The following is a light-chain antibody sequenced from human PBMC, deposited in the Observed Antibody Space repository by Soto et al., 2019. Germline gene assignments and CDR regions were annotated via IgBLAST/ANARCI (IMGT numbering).Light chain of an antibody. CDR1: SSDVGGYKY. CDR2: EFN. CDR3: SSYTANTTLV. V-gene: IGLV2-14*01. J-gene: IGLJ3*02. Sequence: QSALTQPASVSGSPGQSITTSCTGTSSDVGGYKYVSWYQQHPGKAPKLMIYEFNNRPSGVSSRFSGSKSGNTASLTISGLQAEDEADYYCSSYTANTTLVFGGGTKLTVL.